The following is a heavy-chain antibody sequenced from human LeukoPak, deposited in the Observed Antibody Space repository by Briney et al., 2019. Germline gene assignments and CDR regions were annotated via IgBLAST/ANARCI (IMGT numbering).Heavy chain of an antibody. D-gene: IGHD1-26*01. V-gene: IGHV4-59*01. J-gene: IGHJ5*02. CDR1: GGSISSYY. Sequence: PSETLSLTCTVSGGSISSYYWSWIRQPPGKGLEWIGYIYYSGSTNYNPSLKSRVTISVDTSKNQFSLKLSSVTAADTAVYYCARGIVGATTPGNWFDLWGQGTLVTVSS. CDR2: IYYSGST. CDR3: ARGIVGATTPGNWFDL.